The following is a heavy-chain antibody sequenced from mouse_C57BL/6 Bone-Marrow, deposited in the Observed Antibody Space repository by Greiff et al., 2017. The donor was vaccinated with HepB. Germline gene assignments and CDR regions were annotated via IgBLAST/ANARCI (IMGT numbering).Heavy chain of an antibody. CDR3: VRGPSGDYAMDY. J-gene: IGHJ4*01. Sequence: EVQVVESGGGLVQPKGSLKLSCAASGFTFNTYAMHWVRQAPGKGLEWVARIRSKSSNYATYYADSVKDRFTISRDDSQSMLYLQMNTLKTEDTAMYYCVRGPSGDYAMDYWGQGTSVTGSS. V-gene: IGHV10-3*01. CDR1: GFTFNTYA. CDR2: IRSKSSNYAT.